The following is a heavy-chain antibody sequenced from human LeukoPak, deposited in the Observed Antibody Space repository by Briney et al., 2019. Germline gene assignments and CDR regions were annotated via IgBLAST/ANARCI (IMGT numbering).Heavy chain of an antibody. D-gene: IGHD6-19*01. J-gene: IGHJ3*02. CDR1: GGSVSSDSYY. CDR3: ARDSGWYRENAFDI. V-gene: IGHV4-61*01. Sequence: SETLSLTCTVSGGSVSSDSYYWSWIRQPPGKGLEWIGYIYYSGSTNYNPSLKSRVTISVDTSKNQFSLKLSSVTAADAAVYYCARDSGWYRENAFDIWGQGTMVTVSS. CDR2: IYYSGST.